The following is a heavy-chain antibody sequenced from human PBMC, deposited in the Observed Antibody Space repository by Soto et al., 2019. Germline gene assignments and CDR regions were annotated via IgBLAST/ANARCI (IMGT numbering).Heavy chain of an antibody. D-gene: IGHD3-9*01. V-gene: IGHV4-59*01. CDR3: AKPPFILTLGTAFHYFNP. CDR1: GGSISSYY. J-gene: IGHJ5*02. CDR2: IYYSGTT. Sequence: LFLTCTVSGGSISSYYWSWIRQSPGTGLEWIGYIYYSGTTNYNPSLKNRVTISVDTSKNQLSLNLTSVTAGYTAVYYCAKPPFILTLGTAFHYFNPWGQETLVTVAS.